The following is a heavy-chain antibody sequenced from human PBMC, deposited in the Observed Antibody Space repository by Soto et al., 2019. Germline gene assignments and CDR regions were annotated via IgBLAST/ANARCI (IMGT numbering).Heavy chain of an antibody. J-gene: IGHJ5*02. Sequence: QVQLVQSGAEVKKPGASVKVSCKVSGYTLTELSMHWVRQAPGKGLEWMGGFDPEDGETIYAQKFQGRVTMTEDTXXDTAYMELSSLRSEDTAVYYCATGLAYGSGWWFDPWGQGTLVTVSS. CDR1: GYTLTELS. CDR2: FDPEDGET. CDR3: ATGLAYGSGWWFDP. D-gene: IGHD3-10*01. V-gene: IGHV1-24*01.